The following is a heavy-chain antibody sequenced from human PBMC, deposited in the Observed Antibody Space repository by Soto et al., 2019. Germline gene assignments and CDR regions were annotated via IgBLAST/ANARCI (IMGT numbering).Heavy chain of an antibody. CDR3: ARIRGYWSGLDV. CDR1: GFPLSTYG. D-gene: IGHD2-8*02. CDR2: ITGTGGNT. J-gene: IGHJ6*02. V-gene: IGHV3-23*01. Sequence: EVQLLESGGGLVQPGGSLRLSCAASGFPLSTYGMTWVRQAPGKGLEWVSAITGTGGNTYYVDSVKGRFTSSRDNSKNMLYLQVNSLRVEDKAVYYCARIRGYWSGLDVWGQGTKVTVSS.